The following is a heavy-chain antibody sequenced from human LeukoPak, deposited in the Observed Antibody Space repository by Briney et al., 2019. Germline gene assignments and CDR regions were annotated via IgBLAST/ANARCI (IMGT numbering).Heavy chain of an antibody. CDR2: IYYSGST. V-gene: IGHV4-59*08. J-gene: IGHJ5*02. CDR1: DGSSSSSS. CDR3: ARRQQTGGDNGLHNWFDP. Sequence: ASETLSLTCTVSDGSSSSSSWNWIRQPPGKGLEWIGYIYYSGSTKYNPSLESRVTISVDTSKNQISLTLRSVTAADTAIYYCARRQQTGGDNGLHNWFDPWGQGTLVTVSS. D-gene: IGHD2-21*01.